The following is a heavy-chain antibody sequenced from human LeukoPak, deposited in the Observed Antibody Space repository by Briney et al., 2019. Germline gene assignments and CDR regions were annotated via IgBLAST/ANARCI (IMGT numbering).Heavy chain of an antibody. V-gene: IGHV3-7*01. CDR1: GFTSTNSW. J-gene: IGHJ4*02. CDR3: ARGHYDVLAASYKWTPDY. D-gene: IGHD3-9*01. Sequence: PGGSLRLSCVVSGFTSTNSWMSWVRQAPGKGLEWVANIKEDGSVKNYVDSVRGRFTISRDNAKNSLYLQMDSLRAEDTAVYYCARGHYDVLAASYKWTPDYWGQGTLVTVSS. CDR2: IKEDGSVK.